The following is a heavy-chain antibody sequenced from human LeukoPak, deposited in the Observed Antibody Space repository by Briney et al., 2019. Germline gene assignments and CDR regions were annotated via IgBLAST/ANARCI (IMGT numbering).Heavy chain of an antibody. V-gene: IGHV3-48*03. J-gene: IGHJ4*02. Sequence: GGSLRLSCAASGFTFSNYEMNWVRQAPGKGLEWLSYISDSGSTMYYADSVKGRFTISRDNAKNSLYLQMNSLRDEDTAVYYCARNFSWYWGQGTLVTVSS. CDR2: ISDSGSTM. D-gene: IGHD6-13*01. CDR3: ARNFSWY. CDR1: GFTFSNYE.